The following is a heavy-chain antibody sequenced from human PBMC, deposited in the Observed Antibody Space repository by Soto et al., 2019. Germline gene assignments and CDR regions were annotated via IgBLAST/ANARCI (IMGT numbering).Heavy chain of an antibody. V-gene: IGHV3-11*05. Sequence: QVQLVESGGGLVRPGGSLRLSCEASGFTFRDYYMTWFRQAPGKGLEWLSYIDSSTKYTNYADSVKGRFTISRDNAKNSLYLHMNSLSADDTAVYYGARDYSYTMAVWGQGTMVTVSS. CDR1: GFTFRDYY. J-gene: IGHJ6*02. CDR3: ARDYSYTMAV. CDR2: IDSSTKYT.